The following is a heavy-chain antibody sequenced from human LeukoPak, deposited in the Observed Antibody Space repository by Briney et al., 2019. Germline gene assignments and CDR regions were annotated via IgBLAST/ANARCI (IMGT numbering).Heavy chain of an antibody. CDR1: GFTFSSYW. Sequence: GGSLRLSCAASGFTFSSYWMSWVRQAPGKGLEWVANIKQDGSEKYYVDSVKGRFTISRDNAKNSLSLQMNSLRAEDTAVYYCARDSSSWLIYFDYWGQGTLVTVSS. CDR2: IKQDGSEK. CDR3: ARDSSSWLIYFDY. V-gene: IGHV3-7*01. J-gene: IGHJ4*02. D-gene: IGHD6-13*01.